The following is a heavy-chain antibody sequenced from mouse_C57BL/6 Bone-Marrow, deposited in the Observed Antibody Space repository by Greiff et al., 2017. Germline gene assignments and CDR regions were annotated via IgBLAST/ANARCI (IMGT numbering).Heavy chain of an antibody. Sequence: EVKVVQSGPGLAKPSPTLSLTCSVTGYSITSDYWNWIRKFPGNKLEYMGYISYSGSTYYNPSLKSRISITRDTCKNQFYLQLKSVTTEDTATYYCARSLYGRGNWGQGTTLTVSS. D-gene: IGHD1-1*01. CDR2: ISYSGST. CDR1: GYSITSDY. CDR3: ARSLYGRGN. J-gene: IGHJ2*01. V-gene: IGHV3-8*01.